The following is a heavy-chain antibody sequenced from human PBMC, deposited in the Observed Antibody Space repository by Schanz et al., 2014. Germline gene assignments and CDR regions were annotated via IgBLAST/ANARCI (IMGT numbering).Heavy chain of an antibody. V-gene: IGHV3-53*01. J-gene: IGHJ4*02. CDR1: GFTVSNSY. D-gene: IGHD6-13*01. CDR2: IYSSGST. Sequence: DVQLVDSGGGLVQPGGSLRLSCAASGFTVSNSYIHWVRQAPGKGLEWVSTIYSSGSTYYADSVRGRFTISRDNAKNLLYLQMNGLRAEDTAVYYCAKEKEEVAADGSFFDYWGQGTLVTVSS. CDR3: AKEKEEVAADGSFFDY.